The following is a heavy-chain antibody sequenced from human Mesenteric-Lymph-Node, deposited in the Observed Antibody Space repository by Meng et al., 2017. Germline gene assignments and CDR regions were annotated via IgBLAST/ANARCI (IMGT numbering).Heavy chain of an antibody. Sequence: LGWSGAGGKQPGASVKVSCKASGYTLTSYDINWVRQATGQGLEWMGWMNPNSGNTGYAQKFQGRVTMTRNTSISTAYMELSSLRSEDTAVYYCARGPYSSGWYHWFDPWGQGTLVTVSS. CDR1: GYTLTSYD. CDR3: ARGPYSSGWYHWFDP. V-gene: IGHV1-8*01. D-gene: IGHD6-19*01. CDR2: MNPNSGNT. J-gene: IGHJ5*02.